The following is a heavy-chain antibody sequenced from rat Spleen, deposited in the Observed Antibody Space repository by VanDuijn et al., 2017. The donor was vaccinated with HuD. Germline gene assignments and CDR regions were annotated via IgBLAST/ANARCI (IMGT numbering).Heavy chain of an antibody. V-gene: IGHV5-25*01. J-gene: IGHJ2*01. CDR1: GFTFSNYY. D-gene: IGHD5-1*01. CDR3: TRVKLGACYYFDY. Sequence: EVQLVESGGGLVQPGRSMKLSCAASGFTFSNYYMAWVRQAPTKGLEWVASISTGGGNTYYRDSVKGRFTISRDNAKSTLYLQMNSLRSEDTATYYCTRVKLGACYYFDYWGQGVMVTVSS. CDR2: ISTGGGNT.